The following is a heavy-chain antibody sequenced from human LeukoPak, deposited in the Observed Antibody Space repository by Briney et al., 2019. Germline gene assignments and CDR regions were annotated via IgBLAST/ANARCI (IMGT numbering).Heavy chain of an antibody. CDR3: ARGTAISGSITGTTYYFDY. V-gene: IGHV3-48*04. CDR1: GFTFISYS. J-gene: IGHJ4*02. D-gene: IGHD1-20*01. Sequence: PGGSLRLSCAASGFTFISYSMNWVRQAPGKGLEWVSYISSSSGTIYYANSVKGRFTISRDNAKNSLYLQMNSLRAEDTAVYYCARGTAISGSITGTTYYFDYWGQGTLVTVSS. CDR2: ISSSSGTI.